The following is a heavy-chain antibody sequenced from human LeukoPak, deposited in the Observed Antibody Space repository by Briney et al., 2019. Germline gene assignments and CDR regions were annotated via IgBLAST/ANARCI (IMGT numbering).Heavy chain of an antibody. CDR2: ISNYGSNR. D-gene: IGHD1-26*01. CDR1: GFTFSSYG. CDR3: AKEELLVGASGIDY. Sequence: GGSLRLSCAASGFTFSSYGIHWVRQAPGKGLEWVAVISNYGSNRYYADSVKGRFTISRDNSKNTLYLQMNSLRAEDTAVYYCAKEELLVGASGIDYWGQGTLVTVSS. V-gene: IGHV3-30*18. J-gene: IGHJ4*02.